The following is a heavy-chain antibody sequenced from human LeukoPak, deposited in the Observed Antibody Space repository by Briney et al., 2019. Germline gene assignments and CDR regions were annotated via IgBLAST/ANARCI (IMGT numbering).Heavy chain of an antibody. Sequence: GGSLRLSCAASGFTFSSYTMNWVRQAPGKGLEWVSSISGSSSYIYYADSVKGRFTISRDNAKKSLYLQMNSLRAEDTAVHYRARDLRQIVLQRYYGLDVWGQGTTVTVSS. CDR1: GFTFSSYT. J-gene: IGHJ6*02. CDR2: ISGSSSYI. D-gene: IGHD3-16*02. V-gene: IGHV3-21*01. CDR3: ARDLRQIVLQRYYGLDV.